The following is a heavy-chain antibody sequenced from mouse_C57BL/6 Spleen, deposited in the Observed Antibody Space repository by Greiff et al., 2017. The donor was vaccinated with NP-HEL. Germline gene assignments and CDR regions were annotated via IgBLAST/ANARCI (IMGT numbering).Heavy chain of an antibody. J-gene: IGHJ1*03. D-gene: IGHD1-1*01. CDR1: GYTFTSYT. Sequence: VQLQQSGAELARPGASVKMSCKASGYTFTSYTMHWVKQRPGQGLEWIGYINPSSGYTKYNQKFKDQATLTADKSSSTAYMQLSSLTSEDSAVYYCARGRSDYYDGYFDVWGTGTTVTVSS. CDR2: INPSSGYT. CDR3: ARGRSDYYDGYFDV. V-gene: IGHV1-4*01.